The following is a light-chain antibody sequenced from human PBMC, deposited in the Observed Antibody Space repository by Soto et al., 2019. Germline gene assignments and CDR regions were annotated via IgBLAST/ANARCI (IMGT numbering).Light chain of an antibody. CDR1: QGVSRN. V-gene: IGKV3-15*01. CDR2: GAS. CDR3: QHYNNWVGT. Sequence: EIVLTQSPATLSLSPGERATLSCRASQGVSRNYLAWYQQKPGQAPRLLIYGASTRATGIPARFSGSGSGTEFTLTISSLQSEDFTVYYCQHYNNWVGTFGGGTKVDNK. J-gene: IGKJ4*01.